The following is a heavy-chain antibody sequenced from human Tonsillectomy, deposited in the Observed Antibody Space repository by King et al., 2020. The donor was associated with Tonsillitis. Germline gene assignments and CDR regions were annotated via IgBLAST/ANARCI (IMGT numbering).Heavy chain of an antibody. CDR2: ITWNSGSI. J-gene: IGHJ4*02. CDR1: GFTFVDYS. D-gene: IGHD5-12*01. CDR3: AKDTSKYSGYDGFDY. V-gene: IGHV3-9*01. Sequence: VQLVESGGGLVQPGRSLRLSCAASGFTFVDYSMHWVRRPPGKGLEWVSGITWNSGSIDYADSVRGRFTISRDNAKNSLYLQMNSLRAEDTAFYYCAKDTSKYSGYDGFDYWGQGTLVTVSS.